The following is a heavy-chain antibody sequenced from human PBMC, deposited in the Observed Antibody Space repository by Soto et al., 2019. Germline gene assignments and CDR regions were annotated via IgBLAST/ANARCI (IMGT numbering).Heavy chain of an antibody. Sequence: QVQLVESGGGVVQPGRSLRLSCAASGFTFSTYAMHWVRQAPGKGLEWVALISYDGSNQYYADSVRGRFTISRDNSKNTVFLQMNSLRSEDTATYYCAKGGYDGGYYGGGHFDYWGQGTLVTVSS. CDR2: ISYDGSNQ. CDR3: AKGGYDGGYYGGGHFDY. J-gene: IGHJ4*02. V-gene: IGHV3-30*18. CDR1: GFTFSTYA. D-gene: IGHD1-26*01.